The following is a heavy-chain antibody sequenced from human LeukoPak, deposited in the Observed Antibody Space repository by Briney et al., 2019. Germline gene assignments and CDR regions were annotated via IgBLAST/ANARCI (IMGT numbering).Heavy chain of an antibody. CDR1: GFTFSIYA. Sequence: GGSLRLSYAASGFTFSIYAMSWVRQAPGKGLEWVSYISSSGSTIYYADSVKGRFTISRDNAKNSLYLQMNSLRAEDTAVYYCARDRGSYYTCFDYWGQGTLVTASS. CDR3: ARDRGSYYTCFDY. D-gene: IGHD3-10*01. CDR2: ISSSGSTI. J-gene: IGHJ4*02. V-gene: IGHV3-48*03.